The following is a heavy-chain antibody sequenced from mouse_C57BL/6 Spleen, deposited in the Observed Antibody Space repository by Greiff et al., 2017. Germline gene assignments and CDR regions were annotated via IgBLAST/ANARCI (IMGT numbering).Heavy chain of an antibody. V-gene: IGHV1-50*01. Sequence: VQLQQPGAELVKPGASVKLSCKASGYTFTSYWMQWVKQRPGKGLEWIGEIDPSDSYTNYNQKFKGKATLTVDTSSSTAYMQLSSLASEDSAVYYCAKGVYVSMGWNYWGHGTTLTVSS. D-gene: IGHD1-1*02. J-gene: IGHJ2*01. CDR3: AKGVYVSMGWNY. CDR1: GYTFTSYW. CDR2: IDPSDSYT.